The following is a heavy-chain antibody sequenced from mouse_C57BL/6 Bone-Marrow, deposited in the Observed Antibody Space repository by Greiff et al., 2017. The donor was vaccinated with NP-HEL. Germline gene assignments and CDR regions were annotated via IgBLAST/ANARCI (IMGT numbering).Heavy chain of an antibody. Sequence: EVQWVESGGGLVQPGGSLKLSCAASGFTFSDYYMYWVRQTPEKRLEWVAYISNGGGSTYYPDTVKGRFTISRDNAKNTLYLQMSRLKSEDTAMYYCARPPRFAYWGQGTLVTVSA. CDR1: GFTFSDYY. CDR2: ISNGGGST. V-gene: IGHV5-12*01. J-gene: IGHJ3*01. CDR3: ARPPRFAY.